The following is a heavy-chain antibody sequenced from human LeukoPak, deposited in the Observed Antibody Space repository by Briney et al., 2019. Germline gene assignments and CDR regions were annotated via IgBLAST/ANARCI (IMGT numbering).Heavy chain of an antibody. D-gene: IGHD2-2*01. V-gene: IGHV3-9*01. Sequence: GGSLRLSCAASGFAFDEYAMHWVRQVPGKGLEWVSGISWNSDVKAYGDSVKGRFTISRDNAKNSLYLQMNSLRIEDTAVYYCAKEMPGQPAFDYWGQGILVTVSS. CDR2: ISWNSDVK. CDR1: GFAFDEYA. CDR3: AKEMPGQPAFDY. J-gene: IGHJ4*02.